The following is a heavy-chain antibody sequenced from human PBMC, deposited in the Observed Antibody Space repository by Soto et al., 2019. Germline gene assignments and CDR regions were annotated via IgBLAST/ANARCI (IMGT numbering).Heavy chain of an antibody. D-gene: IGHD2-21*01. V-gene: IGHV1-3*01. CDR2: LNPGNGNT. J-gene: IGHJ2*01. CDR1: GYTFTNYA. Sequence: QGQPGQAGAEGKEPGASVKVSCRASGYTFTNYAIHWVRQAPGQRLEWMGWLNPGNGNTKYPQKFQGRVTITRDTSASTAYMFLSSLRSEDTAVYYCARDQGIPYCGGDCYSDWYFDLWGRGTLVTVSS. CDR3: ARDQGIPYCGGDCYSDWYFDL.